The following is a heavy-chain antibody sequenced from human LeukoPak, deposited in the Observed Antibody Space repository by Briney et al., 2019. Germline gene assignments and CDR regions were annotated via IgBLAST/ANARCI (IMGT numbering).Heavy chain of an antibody. CDR2: IKQDRSEK. J-gene: IGHJ4*02. D-gene: IGHD3-10*01. CDR3: ARDGSGRVPEMSAPDY. Sequence: GGSLRLSCAASGFTFSNYWMSWVRQAPGKGLEWVANIKQDRSEKYYVDSVKGRFTISRDNAKNSLYLQMNRLRAEDTAGYYCARDGSGRVPEMSAPDYWGQGTLVTVSS. V-gene: IGHV3-7*01. CDR1: GFTFSNYW.